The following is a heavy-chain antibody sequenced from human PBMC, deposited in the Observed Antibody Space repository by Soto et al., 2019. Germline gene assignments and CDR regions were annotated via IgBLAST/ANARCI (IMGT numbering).Heavy chain of an antibody. Sequence: GASVKVSCKASGGTFSSYAISWVRQAPGQGLEWMGGIIPIFGTADYAQKFQGRVTITADESTSTAYMELSSLRSEDTAVYYCARGGRAAEWGYFQHWGQGTLVTVSS. CDR3: ARGGRAAEWGYFQH. J-gene: IGHJ1*01. CDR1: GGTFSSYA. D-gene: IGHD2-8*01. V-gene: IGHV1-69*13. CDR2: IIPIFGTA.